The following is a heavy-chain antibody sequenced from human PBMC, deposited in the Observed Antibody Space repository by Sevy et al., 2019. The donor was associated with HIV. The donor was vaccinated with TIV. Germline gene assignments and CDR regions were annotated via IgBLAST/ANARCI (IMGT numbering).Heavy chain of an antibody. CDR1: GYTLSELS. D-gene: IGHD3-22*01. CDR2: FDPEDDET. V-gene: IGHV1-24*01. Sequence: ASVKVSCMVSGYTLSELSMHWVRQAPGKGLEWMGSFDPEDDETIYAKKFQGRVTMTEDTSTDTAYMELNNLRSEDTAVYYCATTKDYYDSSGSPFDYWGQGTLVTVSS. CDR3: ATTKDYYDSSGSPFDY. J-gene: IGHJ4*02.